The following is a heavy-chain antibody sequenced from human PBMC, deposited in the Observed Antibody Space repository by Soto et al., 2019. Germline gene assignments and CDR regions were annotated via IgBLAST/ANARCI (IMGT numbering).Heavy chain of an antibody. CDR3: ARGVPTSYYYDSSGYYPSFDY. J-gene: IGHJ4*02. D-gene: IGHD3-22*01. Sequence: PGGSLRLSCAASGFTFSSYSMNWVRQAPGKGLEWVSSISSSSSYIYYADSVKGRFTISRDNAKNSLYLQMNSLRAEDTAVYYCARGVPTSYYYDSSGYYPSFDYWGQGTLVTVSS. CDR2: ISSSSSYI. CDR1: GFTFSSYS. V-gene: IGHV3-21*01.